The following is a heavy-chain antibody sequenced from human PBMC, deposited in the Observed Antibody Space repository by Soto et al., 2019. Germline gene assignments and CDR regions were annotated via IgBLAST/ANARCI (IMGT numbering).Heavy chain of an antibody. V-gene: IGHV1-3*01. CDR3: ARGQSSGWTPLDY. J-gene: IGHJ4*02. Sequence: GASVKVSCKASGYSFINYAMFWVRQAPGQRLEWMGWINAASGNTKYSQKFQGRVTITRDTLASTAYMELSSLRSEDTAIYYCARGQSSGWTPLDYWGQGALVTVSS. CDR1: GYSFINYA. CDR2: INAASGNT. D-gene: IGHD6-25*01.